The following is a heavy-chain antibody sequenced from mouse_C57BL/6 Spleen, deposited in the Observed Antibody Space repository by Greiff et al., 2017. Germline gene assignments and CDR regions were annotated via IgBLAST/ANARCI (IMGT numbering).Heavy chain of an antibody. V-gene: IGHV1-50*01. CDR3: ARYDYDVRVDY. D-gene: IGHD2-4*01. J-gene: IGHJ2*01. CDR2: IDPSDSYT. Sequence: QVQLQQSGAELVKPGASVKLSCKASGYTFTSYWMQWVKQRPGQGLEWIGEIDPSDSYTNYNQKFKGKATLTVDTSSSTAYMQLSSLTSEDSAVYYCARYDYDVRVDYWGQGTTLTVSS. CDR1: GYTFTSYW.